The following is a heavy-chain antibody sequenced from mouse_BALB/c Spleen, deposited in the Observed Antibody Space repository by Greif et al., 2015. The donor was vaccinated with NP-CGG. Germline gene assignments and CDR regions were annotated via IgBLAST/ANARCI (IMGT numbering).Heavy chain of an antibody. CDR1: GFNIKDTY. CDR2: IDPANGNT. J-gene: IGHJ1*01. CDR3: ARAGYYGSSYWYFDV. V-gene: IGHV14-3*02. Sequence: VQLQQSGAELVKPGASVKLSCTASGFNIKDTYMHWVKQRPEQGLEWIGRIDPANGNTKYDPKFQGKATITAGTSSNTAYLQLSSLTSEDTAVYYCARAGYYGSSYWYFDVWVAGTTVTVSS. D-gene: IGHD1-1*01.